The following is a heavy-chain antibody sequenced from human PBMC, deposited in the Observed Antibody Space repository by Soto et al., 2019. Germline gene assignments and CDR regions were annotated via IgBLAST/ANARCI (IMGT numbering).Heavy chain of an antibody. V-gene: IGHV3-48*02. Sequence: GGSLRLSCAVSGVTLTDVWMNWVRQAPGKGPEWVSYISSSSSTIYYADSVKGRFTISRDNAKNSLYLQMNSLRDEDTAVYYCARVIMDVWGQGT. CDR2: ISSSSSTI. CDR1: GVTLTDVW. J-gene: IGHJ6*02. CDR3: ARVIMDV.